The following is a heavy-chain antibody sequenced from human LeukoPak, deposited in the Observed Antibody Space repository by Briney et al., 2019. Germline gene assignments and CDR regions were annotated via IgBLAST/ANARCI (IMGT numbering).Heavy chain of an antibody. CDR1: GGSISSGGYY. J-gene: IGHJ4*02. D-gene: IGHD4-17*01. CDR3: ARFTGDYVEVDY. CDR2: IYHSGST. V-gene: IGHV4-30-2*01. Sequence: SETLSLTCTVSGGSISSGGYYRSWIRQPPGKGLEWIGYIYHSGSTYYNPSLKSRVTISVDRSKNQFSLKLSSVTAADTAVYYCARFTGDYVEVDYWGQGTLVTVSS.